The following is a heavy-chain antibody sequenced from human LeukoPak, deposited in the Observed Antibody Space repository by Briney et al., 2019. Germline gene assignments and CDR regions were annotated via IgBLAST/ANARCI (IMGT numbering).Heavy chain of an antibody. CDR3: ARDLYYDSSGYYSPHFDY. D-gene: IGHD3-22*01. CDR2: INPHSGGT. J-gene: IGHJ4*02. V-gene: IGHV1-2*02. CDR1: GYTFTGYF. Sequence: GASVKVSCKASGYTFTGYFIHWVRQAPGQGLEWMGWINPHSGGTNYAQMFQGRVTMTRDTSINTAYMKLNRLTSDDTAVYYCARDLYYDSSGYYSPHFDYWGQGTLVTVSS.